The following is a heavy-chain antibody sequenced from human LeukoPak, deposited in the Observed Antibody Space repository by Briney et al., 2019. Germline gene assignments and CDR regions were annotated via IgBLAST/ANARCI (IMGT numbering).Heavy chain of an antibody. J-gene: IGHJ3*02. CDR1: GDSINDYY. CDR3: ARPHTVTFGAFIVPTTFDI. D-gene: IGHD3-16*02. CDR2: IYSRGAT. Sequence: SETLSLTCTVSGDSINDYYWTWIRQPPGKALEWIGYIYSRGATNYNPSLKSRVTISVDPSKNQFSLRLSSVTAADTAVYYCARPHTVTFGAFIVPTTFDIWGQGTMVSVSS. V-gene: IGHV4-59*08.